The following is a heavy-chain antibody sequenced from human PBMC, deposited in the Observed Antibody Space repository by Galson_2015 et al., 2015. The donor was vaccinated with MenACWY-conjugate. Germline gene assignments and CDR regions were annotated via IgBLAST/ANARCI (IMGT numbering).Heavy chain of an antibody. Sequence: ETLSLTCSVSGASISSRGYYWAWIRQPPGKGLEWVGTMYNSGSTYYNPSLKSRLTISAHTSKNQFYLKLISVTAADTAVYYCARGGCDLDYWGQGTLVTVSS. CDR1: GASISSRGYY. D-gene: IGHD2-15*01. V-gene: IGHV4-39*07. CDR3: ARGGCDLDY. J-gene: IGHJ4*02. CDR2: MYNSGST.